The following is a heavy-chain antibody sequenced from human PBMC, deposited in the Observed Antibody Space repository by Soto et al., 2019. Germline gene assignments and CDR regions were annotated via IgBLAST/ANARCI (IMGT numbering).Heavy chain of an antibody. CDR3: ARDSASVVTPDLPYYYYGMDV. CDR2: IIPIFGTA. D-gene: IGHD2-21*02. CDR1: GGTFSSYA. Sequence: ASVKVSCKASGGTFSSYAISWVRQAPGQGLEWMGGIIPIFGTANYAQKFQGRVTITADESTSTAYMELSSLRSEDTAVYYCARDSASVVTPDLPYYYYGMDVWGQGTTVTVSS. J-gene: IGHJ6*02. V-gene: IGHV1-69*13.